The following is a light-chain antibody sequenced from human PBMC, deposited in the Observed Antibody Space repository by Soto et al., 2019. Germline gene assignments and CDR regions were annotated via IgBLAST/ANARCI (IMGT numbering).Light chain of an antibody. CDR2: EVN. V-gene: IGLV2-8*01. CDR3: SSYAGSNNV. Sequence: QSALTQPPSAYGSPGQSVTISCTGTSSDVGGYNSVSWYQQHPGKAPKLMIYEVNKRPSGVPDRFSGSKSGNTASLTVSGLQAEDEADYYCSSYAGSNNVFGTGTKVTVL. CDR1: SSDVGGYNS. J-gene: IGLJ1*01.